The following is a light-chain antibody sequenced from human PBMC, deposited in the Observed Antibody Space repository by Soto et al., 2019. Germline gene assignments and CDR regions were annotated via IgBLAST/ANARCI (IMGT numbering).Light chain of an antibody. Sequence: EIVMTQSPATLSVSPVERATLSCMASRNVGSKLAWYMQKPGQSPRLLISGASTRAADFPARFSGSGSGTEFILTISSLQSEDFAFYYCQQYDDWPWTFGQGTKVDIK. CDR1: RNVGSK. J-gene: IGKJ1*01. CDR3: QQYDDWPWT. CDR2: GAS. V-gene: IGKV3-15*01.